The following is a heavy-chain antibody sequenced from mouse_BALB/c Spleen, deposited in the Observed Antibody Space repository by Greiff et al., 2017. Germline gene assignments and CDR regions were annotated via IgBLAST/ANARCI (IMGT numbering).Heavy chain of an antibody. CDR1: GYSFTGYF. J-gene: IGHJ1*01. V-gene: IGHV1-20*02. Sequence: VQLQQSGPELVKPGASVKISCKASGYSFTGYFMNWVMQSHGKSLEWIGRINPYNGDTFYNQKFKGKATLTVDKSSSTAHMELRSLASEDSAVYYCARHLGSTMITRYFDVWGAGTTVTVSS. CDR3: ARHLGSTMITRYFDV. D-gene: IGHD2-4*01. CDR2: INPYNGDT.